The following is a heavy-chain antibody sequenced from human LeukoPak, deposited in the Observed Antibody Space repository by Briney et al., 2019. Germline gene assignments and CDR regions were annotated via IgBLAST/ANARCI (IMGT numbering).Heavy chain of an antibody. CDR2: INPSGGST. V-gene: IGHV1-46*01. D-gene: IGHD6-19*01. CDR3: AREIPVGGTGHFDF. J-gene: IGHJ4*02. Sequence: ASVKVSCKASGYTFTSYDINWVRQAPGQGLEWMGLINPSGGSTRYAQKFQGRVTMTRDTSTSTAYMELRSLRSDDTAVYYCAREIPVGGTGHFDFWGQGTLVTVSS. CDR1: GYTFTSYD.